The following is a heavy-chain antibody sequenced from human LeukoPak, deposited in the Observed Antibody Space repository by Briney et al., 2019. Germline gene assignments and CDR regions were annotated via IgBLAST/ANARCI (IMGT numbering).Heavy chain of an antibody. CDR2: ISGSGHST. D-gene: IGHD2-15*01. CDR3: ARDFGNCSGGSRLGVPIDY. J-gene: IGHJ4*02. Sequence: GGSLRLSCAASGFTFSSYAMSWVRQAPGKGLEWVSGISGSGHSTYYADSVKGRFTISRDNSKNTLYLQMNSLRAEDTAIYYCARDFGNCSGGSRLGVPIDYWGQGTLVTVSS. CDR1: GFTFSSYA. V-gene: IGHV3-23*01.